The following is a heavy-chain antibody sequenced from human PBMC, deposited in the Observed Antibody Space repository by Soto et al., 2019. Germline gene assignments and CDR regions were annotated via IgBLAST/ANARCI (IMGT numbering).Heavy chain of an antibody. Sequence: SVKVSCKASGGTFSSYTISWVRQAPGQGVEWMGRIIPILGIANYAQKFQGRVTITADKSTSTAYMELSSLRSEDTAVYYCAIRVSLALVPNDYWCQGTLVTVS. CDR1: GGTFSSYT. J-gene: IGHJ4*02. V-gene: IGHV1-69*02. CDR2: IIPILGIA. D-gene: IGHD6-6*01. CDR3: AIRVSLALVPNDY.